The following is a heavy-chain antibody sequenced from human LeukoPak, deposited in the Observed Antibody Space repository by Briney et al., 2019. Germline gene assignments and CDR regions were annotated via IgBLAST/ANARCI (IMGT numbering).Heavy chain of an antibody. D-gene: IGHD6-19*01. Sequence: SETLSLTCTVSGGSISSYYWSWIRHPPGKGLEWIGYIYYSGSTNYNPSLKSRVTISVDTSKNQFSLKLSSVTAADTAVYCCARDRRASSSGWFHDAFDIWGQGTMVTVSS. V-gene: IGHV4-59*01. CDR2: IYYSGST. CDR1: GGSISSYY. CDR3: ARDRRASSSGWFHDAFDI. J-gene: IGHJ3*02.